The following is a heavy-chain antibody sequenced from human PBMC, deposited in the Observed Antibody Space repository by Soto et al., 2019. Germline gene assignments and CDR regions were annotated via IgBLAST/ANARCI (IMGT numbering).Heavy chain of an antibody. CDR1: GGTFSSYA. CDR3: ARDARNNWNDYYYYGMDV. J-gene: IGHJ6*02. CDR2: IIPIFGTA. V-gene: IGHV1-69*13. D-gene: IGHD1-20*01. Sequence: SVKVSCKASGGTFSSYAISWVRQAPGQGLEWMGGIIPIFGTANCAQKFQGRVTITADESTSTAYMELSSLRSEDTAVYYCARDARNNWNDYYYYGMDVWGQGTTVTVSS.